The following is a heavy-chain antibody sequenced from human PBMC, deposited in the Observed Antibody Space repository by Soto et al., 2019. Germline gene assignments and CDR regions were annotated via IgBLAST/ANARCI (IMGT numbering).Heavy chain of an antibody. CDR2: IVVGSGNK. Sequence: PVKVSSKASGLTFINSAVQWARQTRGHHPEWIGGIVVGSGNKNYAQELQGRVTITRDMSTNTVYMEMSSLRSEDSAVFYCAADVLTYYYDSSGYYFDGFDTWGQGTRGT. D-gene: IGHD3-22*01. CDR1: GLTFINSA. V-gene: IGHV1-58*01. J-gene: IGHJ3*02. CDR3: AADVLTYYYDSSGYYFDGFDT.